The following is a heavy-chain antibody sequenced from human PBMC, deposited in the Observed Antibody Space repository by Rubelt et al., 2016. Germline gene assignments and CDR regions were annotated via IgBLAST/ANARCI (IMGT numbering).Heavy chain of an antibody. CDR1: GYTFNAYY. CDR3: ARWQAVAGTDFDY. J-gene: IGHJ4*02. Sequence: QVQLVQSGAEVKKPGASVKVSCKASGYTFNAYYMHWVRQAPGQWLEWMGRINPTSGETRYGRQLEGMGHMTREPYVRTAYRELGRLRSDDTAVNYCARWQAVAGTDFDYWGQGTLVTVSS. D-gene: IGHD6-19*01. V-gene: IGHV1-2*06. CDR2: INPTSGET.